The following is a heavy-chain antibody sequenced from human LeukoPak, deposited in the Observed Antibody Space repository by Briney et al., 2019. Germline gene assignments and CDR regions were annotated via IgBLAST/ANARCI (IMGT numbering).Heavy chain of an antibody. D-gene: IGHD1-14*01. CDR3: ARDLPDQGAN. V-gene: IGHV3-53*01. Sequence: GGSLRLSCAASGLTVSSNYMSWARQAPGKGLEWVSVMYRSDATYYADSVKGRFTMSRDSSKNTVYLQMDSLRSEGTAVYYCARDLPDQGANWGQGTLVIVSS. CDR1: GLTVSSNY. CDR2: MYRSDAT. J-gene: IGHJ1*01.